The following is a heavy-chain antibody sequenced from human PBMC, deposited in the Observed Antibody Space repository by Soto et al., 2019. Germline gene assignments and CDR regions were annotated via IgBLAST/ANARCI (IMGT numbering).Heavy chain of an antibody. Sequence: GASVKVACKASGYTFTSYAMHWVRQAPGQRLEWMGWINAGNGNTKYSQKSQGRVTITRDTSASTAYMELSSLRSEDTAVYYCAVPYYYYYGMDVWGQGTTVTVSS. CDR3: AVPYYYYYGMDV. J-gene: IGHJ6*02. D-gene: IGHD3-10*02. V-gene: IGHV1-3*01. CDR2: INAGNGNT. CDR1: GYTFTSYA.